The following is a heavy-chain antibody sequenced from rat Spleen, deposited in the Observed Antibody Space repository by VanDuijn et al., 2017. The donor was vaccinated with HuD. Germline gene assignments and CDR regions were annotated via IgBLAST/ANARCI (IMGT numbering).Heavy chain of an antibody. CDR2: MWSGGST. V-gene: IGHV2-43*01. Sequence: QVQLKESGPGLVQPSQTLSLTCTVSGFSLTSYHVSWVRQSPGKGLEWMGVMWSGGSTAYNSLLKSRLSISRDISKSQVFLKVNNLQTEDTAMYFCASQHYYDGYYRDYWGQGVMVTVSS. CDR3: ASQHYYDGYYRDY. CDR1: GFSLTSYH. D-gene: IGHD1-12*03. J-gene: IGHJ2*01.